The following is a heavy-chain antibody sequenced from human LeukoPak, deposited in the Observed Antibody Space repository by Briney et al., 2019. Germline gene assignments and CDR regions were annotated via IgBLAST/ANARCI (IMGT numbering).Heavy chain of an antibody. V-gene: IGHV1-69*05. D-gene: IGHD1-7*01. J-gene: IGHJ6*03. CDR1: GGTFSSYA. CDR2: IIPIFGTA. Sequence: GASVKVSCKASGGTFSSYAISWVRQAPGQGLEWMGRIIPIFGTANYAQKFQGRVTITTDESTSTAYMELSSLRSEDTAVYYCASGEPNWNYVLMDVWGKGTTVNVSS. CDR3: ASGEPNWNYVLMDV.